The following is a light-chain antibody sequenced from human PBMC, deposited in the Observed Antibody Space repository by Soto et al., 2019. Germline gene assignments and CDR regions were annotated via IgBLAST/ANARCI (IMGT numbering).Light chain of an antibody. CDR2: GAS. Sequence: EVEMTQSPATLPVSPGERATLSCRASQSVSTNLAWYQQKPGQAPRLLISGASTRATGIPARFSGSGSGTEFTLTIRSLQSEDFAVYYCQQYNNWPGTFGQGTNLEIK. V-gene: IGKV3-15*01. CDR1: QSVSTN. CDR3: QQYNNWPGT. J-gene: IGKJ2*01.